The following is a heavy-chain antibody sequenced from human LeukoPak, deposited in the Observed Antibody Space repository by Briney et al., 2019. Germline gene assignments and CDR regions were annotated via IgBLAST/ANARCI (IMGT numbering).Heavy chain of an antibody. CDR1: GYTLTELS. CDR3: ATGIAAAGTDFDY. J-gene: IGHJ4*02. D-gene: IGHD6-13*01. Sequence: ASVKVSCKVSGYTLTELSMHWVRQAPGKGLEWMGGFDPEDGETIYARKFQGRVTMTEDTSTDTAYMELSSLRSEDTAVYYCATGIAAAGTDFDYWGQGTLVTVSS. V-gene: IGHV1-24*01. CDR2: FDPEDGET.